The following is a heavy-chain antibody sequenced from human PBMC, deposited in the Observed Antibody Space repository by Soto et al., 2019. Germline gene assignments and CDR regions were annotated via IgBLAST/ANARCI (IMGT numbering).Heavy chain of an antibody. J-gene: IGHJ5*02. CDR3: AKSLGGVFGLIIEGSSWWAP. CDR1: GFTFSSYA. CDR2: LTGSGSST. D-gene: IGHD6-13*01. V-gene: IGHV3-23*01. Sequence: EGSLRLSCASSGFTFSSYAMNWVRQAPGKGLEWVSSLTGSGSSTYYADSVKGRFTISRDNYKNTLYLPMNSLSVEDTAVYYGAKSLGGVFGLIIEGSSWWAPWGQGSLVTGSS.